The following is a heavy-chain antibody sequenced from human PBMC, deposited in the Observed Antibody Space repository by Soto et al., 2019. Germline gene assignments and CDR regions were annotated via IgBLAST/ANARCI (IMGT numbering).Heavy chain of an antibody. CDR2: IGGSRSSPENT. J-gene: IGHJ5*02. Sequence: GGSLRLSCAASAFTFSSDAMNWVRQAPGKGLEWVSTIGGSRSSPENTYYADSVKGRFTISRDNAKNSVYLQMGSLRVEDTAVYYCVRGGHGSGSYLGSSWGQGILVTVSS. V-gene: IGHV3-23*01. CDR1: AFTFSSDA. CDR3: VRGGHGSGSYLGSS. D-gene: IGHD3-10*01.